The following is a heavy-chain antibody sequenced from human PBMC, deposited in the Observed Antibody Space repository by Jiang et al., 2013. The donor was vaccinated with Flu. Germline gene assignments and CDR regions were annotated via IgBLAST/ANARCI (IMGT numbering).Heavy chain of an antibody. J-gene: IGHJ3*01. CDR3: ARGVSDSSGYHGAFDL. CDR2: INYGATT. V-gene: IGHV4-31*03. D-gene: IGHD3-22*01. CDR1: GGSISSGDYY. Sequence: GLVKPAQTLSLTCTVSGGSISSGDYYWSWVRQHPGKGLEWIGYINYGATTYYNPSLKSRLSTSADTSKNQFSLKLSSVTAADTAVYYCARGVSDSSGYHGAFDLWGQGTMVTVSS.